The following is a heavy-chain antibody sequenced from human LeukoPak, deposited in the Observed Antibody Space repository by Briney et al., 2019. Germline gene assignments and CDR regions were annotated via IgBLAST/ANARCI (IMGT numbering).Heavy chain of an antibody. D-gene: IGHD5-18*01. CDR3: SKGADTAIVN. CDR1: GFTFSSYG. Sequence: GGSLRLSCAASGFTFSSYGMHWVRQGPGKGLEWVAVISYDGTNEKYADSVKGRFTISRDNSKNTLYLHMNSLRAEDTALYYWSKGADTAIVNWGQGTLGTVSS. V-gene: IGHV3-30*18. J-gene: IGHJ4*02. CDR2: ISYDGTNE.